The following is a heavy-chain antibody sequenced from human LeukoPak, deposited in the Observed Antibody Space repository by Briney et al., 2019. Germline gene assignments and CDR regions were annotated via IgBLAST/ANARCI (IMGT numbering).Heavy chain of an antibody. Sequence: ASVKVSCKASGGTFINYAISWVRQAPGQGPEWMGGIMPLFGTPKYAQKFQGRVTIITDDSTSTAYMELSSLRSEDTAVYYCARSFGVVTGGAFDIWGQGTMVTVSS. CDR1: GGTFINYA. CDR3: ARSFGVVTGGAFDI. V-gene: IGHV1-69*05. J-gene: IGHJ3*02. CDR2: IMPLFGTP. D-gene: IGHD3-3*01.